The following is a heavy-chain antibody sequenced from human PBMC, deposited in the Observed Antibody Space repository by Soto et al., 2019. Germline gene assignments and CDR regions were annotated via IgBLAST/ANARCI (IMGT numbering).Heavy chain of an antibody. V-gene: IGHV3-23*01. CDR2: ISGSGGST. D-gene: IGHD3-3*01. J-gene: IGHJ6*02. CDR3: AKTDAQSYDFWSGYPYYYGMDV. Sequence: GGSLRLSCAASGFTFSSYAMSWVRQAPGKGLEWVSAISGSGGSTYYADSVKGRFTISRDNSKNTLYLQMNSLRAEDTAVYYCAKTDAQSYDFWSGYPYYYGMDVWGQGTTVTVSS. CDR1: GFTFSSYA.